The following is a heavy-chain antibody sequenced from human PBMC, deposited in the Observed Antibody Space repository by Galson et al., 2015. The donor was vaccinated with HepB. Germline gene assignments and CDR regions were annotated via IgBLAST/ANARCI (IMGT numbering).Heavy chain of an antibody. CDR2: ISSSGTSI. CDR3: ARDYCTTTSCYDS. D-gene: IGHD2-2*01. CDR1: EFTFSDYY. V-gene: IGHV3-11*01. Sequence: SLRLSCAASEFTFSDYYMGWIRQAPGKGLEWISYISSSGTSINYADSVKGRFTISRDNAKNSLYLRMNSLRAEDTAVYYCARDYCTTTSCYDSWGQGTLVTVSS. J-gene: IGHJ4*02.